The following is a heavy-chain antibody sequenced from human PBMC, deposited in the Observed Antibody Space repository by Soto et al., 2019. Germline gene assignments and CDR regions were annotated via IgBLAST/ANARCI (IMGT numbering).Heavy chain of an antibody. CDR3: ARGGLYYDSSGYYDAGGIFDF. V-gene: IGHV3-30*03. CDR2: ISYDGGNK. D-gene: IGHD3-22*01. CDR1: GFTLNIYG. J-gene: IGHJ4*02. Sequence: GGSLRLSCAASGFTLNIYGMHWVRQAPGKGLEWVALISYDGGNKYYADSVKGRFTISRDNSKNTLYLQMDSLRAEDTAVYYCARGGLYYDSSGYYDAGGIFDFWGQGTLVTVSS.